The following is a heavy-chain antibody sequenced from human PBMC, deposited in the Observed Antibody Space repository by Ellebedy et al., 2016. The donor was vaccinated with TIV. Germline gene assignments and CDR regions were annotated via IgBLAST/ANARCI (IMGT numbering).Heavy chain of an antibody. V-gene: IGHV1-2*02. Sequence: ASVKVSCKASGYTFTGYYMHWVRQAPGQGLEWMGWIDPKSGDTHYAQKFQPRVTMTRDTSIGTAYMELTRLSFDDTAVYYCTRVRGVITFDYWGQGTLVTVSS. CDR1: GYTFTGYY. J-gene: IGHJ4*02. CDR2: IDPKSGDT. CDR3: TRVRGVITFDY. D-gene: IGHD3-10*01.